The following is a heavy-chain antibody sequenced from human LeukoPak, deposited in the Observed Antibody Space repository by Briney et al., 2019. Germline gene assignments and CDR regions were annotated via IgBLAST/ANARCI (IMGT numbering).Heavy chain of an antibody. CDR2: INPNSGGT. Sequence: ASVKVSCKASGYTFTSYGISWVRQAPGQGLEWMGWINPNSGGTNYAQKFQGRVTMTRDTSISTAYMELSRLRSDDTAVYYCARELDYYGSGSFLPWGQGTLVTVSS. D-gene: IGHD3-10*01. J-gene: IGHJ5*02. CDR3: ARELDYYGSGSFLP. CDR1: GYTFTSYG. V-gene: IGHV1-2*02.